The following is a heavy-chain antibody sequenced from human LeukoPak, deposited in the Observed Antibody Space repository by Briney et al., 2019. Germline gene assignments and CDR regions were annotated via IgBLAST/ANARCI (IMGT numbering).Heavy chain of an antibody. V-gene: IGHV3-21*01. CDR3: ARDSSSWYNWFDP. CDR2: FSSSGTHI. CDR1: GFTFSSYN. D-gene: IGHD6-13*01. Sequence: SGGSLRLSCAASGFTFSSYNMNWVRQAPGKGLEWVSSFSSSGTHIYHADSVKGRFTISRDNAKNSLYLQMNSLRAEDTAVYYCARDSSSWYNWFDPWGQGTLVTVSS. J-gene: IGHJ5*02.